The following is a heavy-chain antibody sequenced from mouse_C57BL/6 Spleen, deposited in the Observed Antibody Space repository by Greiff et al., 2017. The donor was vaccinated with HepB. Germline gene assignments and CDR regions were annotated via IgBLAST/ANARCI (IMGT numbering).Heavy chain of an antibody. Sequence: EVQLVESGPGLVKPSQSLSLTCSVTGYSITSGYYWNWIRQFPGNKLEWMGYISYDGSNNYNPSLKNRISITRDTSKNQFFLKLNSVTTEDTATYYCARIDGSYYYAMDYWGQGTSVTVSS. CDR2: ISYDGSN. CDR3: ARIDGSYYYAMDY. J-gene: IGHJ4*01. CDR1: GYSITSGYY. D-gene: IGHD2-3*01. V-gene: IGHV3-6*01.